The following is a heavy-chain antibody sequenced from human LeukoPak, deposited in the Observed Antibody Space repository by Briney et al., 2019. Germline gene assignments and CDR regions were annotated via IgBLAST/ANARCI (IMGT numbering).Heavy chain of an antibody. CDR2: LSGRGGSK. Sequence: GGSLRLSCAASGFTFDNHAMSWVRQAPGKGLEWVSGLSGRGGSKYYADSVMGRFTISRDNSKNTLYLQINRLRTEDTALYFCAKDFRDSSMFTDGYFDSWGQGTLVTVSS. V-gene: IGHV3-23*01. D-gene: IGHD5-18*01. J-gene: IGHJ4*02. CDR1: GFTFDNHA. CDR3: AKDFRDSSMFTDGYFDS.